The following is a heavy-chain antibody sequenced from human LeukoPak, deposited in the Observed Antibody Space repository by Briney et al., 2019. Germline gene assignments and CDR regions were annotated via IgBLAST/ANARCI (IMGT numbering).Heavy chain of an antibody. J-gene: IGHJ5*02. V-gene: IGHV3-11*04. CDR3: ARAETTVTRPHWFDP. D-gene: IGHD4-17*01. Sequence: PGGSLRLSCAASGCTFSDYYMNWIRQAPGKGLEWVSYISGSSSYIYYADSVKGRFTISRDNAKNSLYLQMNSLRAEDTAVYYCARAETTVTRPHWFDPWGQGTLVTVSS. CDR1: GCTFSDYY. CDR2: ISGSSSYI.